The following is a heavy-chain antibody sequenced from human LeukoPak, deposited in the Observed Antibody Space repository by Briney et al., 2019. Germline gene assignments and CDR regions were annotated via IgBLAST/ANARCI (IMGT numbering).Heavy chain of an antibody. CDR2: IKQDGSEK. V-gene: IGHV3-7*01. J-gene: IGHJ4*02. Sequence: PGGSLRLSCAASGFTFSSYWMSWVRQAPGKGLEWVANIKQDGSEKYYVDSVKGRFTISRDNAKNSLYLQMNSLRAEDTAVYYCAREDYSSSFFFSDYWGQGTLVTVSS. D-gene: IGHD6-13*01. CDR1: GFTFSSYW. CDR3: AREDYSSSFFFSDY.